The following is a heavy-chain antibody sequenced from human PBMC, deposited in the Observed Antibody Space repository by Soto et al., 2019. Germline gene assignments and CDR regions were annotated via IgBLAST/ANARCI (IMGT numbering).Heavy chain of an antibody. Sequence: QVQLVQSGAEVKKPGASVKVSCKASGYTFTGYYMHWVRQAPGKGLEWMGWINPNSGGTNYAQKFQGWVTLTRDTSISTAYMELSRLRSDDTAVYYCARATYGDSFYYYYMDVWGKGTTVTVSS. D-gene: IGHD4-17*01. V-gene: IGHV1-2*04. CDR1: GYTFTGYY. CDR2: INPNSGGT. CDR3: ARATYGDSFYYYYMDV. J-gene: IGHJ6*03.